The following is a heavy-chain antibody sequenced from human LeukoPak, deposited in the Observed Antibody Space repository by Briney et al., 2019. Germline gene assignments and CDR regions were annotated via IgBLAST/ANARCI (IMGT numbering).Heavy chain of an antibody. J-gene: IGHJ4*02. Sequence: SVKVSCKASGGTFSSYAISWVRQAPGQGLEWMGGIIPIFGTANYAQKFQGRVTITADESTSTAYVELSSLRSEDTAVYYCARCRRHSSGYYYLFDYWGQGTLVTVSS. CDR1: GGTFSSYA. D-gene: IGHD3-22*01. CDR2: IIPIFGTA. V-gene: IGHV1-69*13. CDR3: ARCRRHSSGYYYLFDY.